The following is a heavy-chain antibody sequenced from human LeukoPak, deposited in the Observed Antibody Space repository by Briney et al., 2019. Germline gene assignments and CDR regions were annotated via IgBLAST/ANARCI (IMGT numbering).Heavy chain of an antibody. Sequence: ASVKVSCKASGYTFTGYYMHWVRQAPGQGLEWMGWINPNSGGTNYAQKFQGRVTMTRDTSISTAYMELSRLRSDDTAVYYCARGDDIVATKHSYYYGMDVWGQGTTVTVSS. V-gene: IGHV1-2*02. CDR1: GYTFTGYY. J-gene: IGHJ6*02. CDR3: ARGDDIVATKHSYYYGMDV. CDR2: INPNSGGT. D-gene: IGHD5-12*01.